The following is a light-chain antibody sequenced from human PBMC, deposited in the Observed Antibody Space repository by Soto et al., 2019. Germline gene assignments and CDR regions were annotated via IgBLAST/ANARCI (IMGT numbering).Light chain of an antibody. CDR1: SSDVGGYHY. CDR2: DVS. V-gene: IGLV2-14*01. CDR3: SSYTSSSTYVV. J-gene: IGLJ2*01. Sequence: QSALPQPTSVSGSPGQSITISCTGTSSDVGGYHYVSWYQQHPGKAPKLMIYDVSNRPSGVSNRFSGSKSGNTASLTISGLQSEDEADYYCSSYTSSSTYVVFGGGTKVTVL.